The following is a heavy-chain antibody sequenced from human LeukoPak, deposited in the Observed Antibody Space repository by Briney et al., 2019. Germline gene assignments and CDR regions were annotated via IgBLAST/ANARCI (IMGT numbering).Heavy chain of an antibody. CDR3: AKDLYYDFWSGPHWFDP. V-gene: IGHV3-30*02. Sequence: QSGGSLRLSCAASGFTFSSYGMHWVRQAPGKGLEWVAFIRYDGSNKYYADSVKGRFTISRDNSKNTLYLQMNSLRAEDTAVYYCAKDLYYDFWSGPHWFDPWGQGTLVTVSS. CDR1: GFTFSSYG. CDR2: IRYDGSNK. J-gene: IGHJ5*02. D-gene: IGHD3-3*01.